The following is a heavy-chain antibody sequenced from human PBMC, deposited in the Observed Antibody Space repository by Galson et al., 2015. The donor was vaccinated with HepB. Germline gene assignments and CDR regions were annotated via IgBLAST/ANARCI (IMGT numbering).Heavy chain of an antibody. Sequence: LILSCAASGFPVSSNYMSWVRQAPGKGLEWVSVIYSGGSTYYADSVKGRFTISRDNSKNTLYLQMNSLRAEDTAVYYCASAERATTPFDYWGQGTLVTVSS. CDR1: GFPVSSNY. CDR3: ASAERATTPFDY. CDR2: IYSGGST. D-gene: IGHD1-26*01. V-gene: IGHV3-66*01. J-gene: IGHJ4*02.